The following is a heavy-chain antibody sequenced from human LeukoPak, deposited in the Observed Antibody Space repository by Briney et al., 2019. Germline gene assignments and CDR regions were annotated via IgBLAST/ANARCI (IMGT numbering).Heavy chain of an antibody. CDR2: ISGSGGST. V-gene: IGHV3-23*01. CDR3: AKVPVFSLTISEVVTDDAFDI. D-gene: IGHD3-3*01. J-gene: IGHJ3*02. Sequence: GGSLRLSCAASGFIFSSYAMSWVRQAPGKGLEWVSAISGSGGSTYYADSVKGRFTISRANSKNTLYLQMNSLRAEDTAVYYCAKVPVFSLTISEVVTDDAFDIWGQGTIVTVSS. CDR1: GFIFSSYA.